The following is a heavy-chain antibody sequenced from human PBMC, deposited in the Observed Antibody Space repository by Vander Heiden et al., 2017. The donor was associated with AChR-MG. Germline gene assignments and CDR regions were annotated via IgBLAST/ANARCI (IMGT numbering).Heavy chain of an antibody. Sequence: QLQLQESGPGLVKPSETLSLTCTVSGGSIRSSSYYWGWIRQPPGKGLEWIGSIYYSGSTYYNPSLKSRVTISVDTSKNQFSLKLSSVTAADTAVYYCARHGSYYDWYFDLWGRGTLVTVSS. CDR1: GGSIRSSSYY. V-gene: IGHV4-39*01. D-gene: IGHD1-26*01. CDR3: ARHGSYYDWYFDL. CDR2: IYYSGST. J-gene: IGHJ2*01.